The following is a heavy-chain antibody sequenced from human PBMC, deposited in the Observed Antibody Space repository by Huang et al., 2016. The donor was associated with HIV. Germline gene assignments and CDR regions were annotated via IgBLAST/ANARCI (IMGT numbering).Heavy chain of an antibody. V-gene: IGHV3-23*01. J-gene: IGHJ4*02. CDR3: AKHLYGSGAFDS. CDR2: ISDSGGRT. D-gene: IGHD6-19*01. CDR1: GVSFNDFD. Sequence: EVQLLESGGGLVQPGGSLRLSCAASGVSFNDFDMNWVRQAPGKGPEWVSTISDSGGRTYYADSVRGRFTISRDNSRNKLSLQMNSLRAEDTALYYCAKHLYGSGAFDSWGQGTLVTVSS.